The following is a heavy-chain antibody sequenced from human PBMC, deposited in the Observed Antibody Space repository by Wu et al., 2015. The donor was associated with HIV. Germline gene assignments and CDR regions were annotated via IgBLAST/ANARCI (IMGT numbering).Heavy chain of an antibody. J-gene: IGHJ3*01. D-gene: IGHD3-9*01. Sequence: QVQLVQSGAEVKKPGASVKVSCKASGYKFTDNYLHWVRQAPGQGLEWMGWIDPNTGDTTYAQKFHDTVTMTRDTSISTAYLELRRLRSGDTAVYYCARDLGYRPQSTGYLRVFDVWGRGTTVT. V-gene: IGHV1-2*02. CDR1: GYKFTDNY. CDR2: IDPNTGDT. CDR3: ARDLGYRPQSTGYLRVFDV.